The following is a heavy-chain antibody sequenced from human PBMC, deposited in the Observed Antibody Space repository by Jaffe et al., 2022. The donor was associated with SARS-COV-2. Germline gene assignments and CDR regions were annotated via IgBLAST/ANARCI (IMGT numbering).Heavy chain of an antibody. CDR1: GYTFTNFG. V-gene: IGHV1-18*01. CDR2: ISGYSGNT. CDR3: ARVTTPVLYGLDD. Sequence: QVQLVQSGAEVKKPGASVKVSCKASGYTFTNFGISWVRQAPGQGLEWLGWISGYSGNTDYVQKFQGRVTMTTDTSTSTAYMELRGLRSDDTAVYYCARVTTPVLYGLDDWGQGTTVTVSS. J-gene: IGHJ6*02. D-gene: IGHD4-17*01.